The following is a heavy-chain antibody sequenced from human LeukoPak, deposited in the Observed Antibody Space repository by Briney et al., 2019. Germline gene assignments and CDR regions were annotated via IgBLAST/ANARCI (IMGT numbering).Heavy chain of an antibody. Sequence: SETLSLTCSVSGGSINNYYGTWIRQTPGTGLEWIGDIYDRGSTTYNPSLKSRVSISVDTSRNQFSLNLRSVTAADTAVYYCAKIEVGRFDPWGQGTLVTVSS. CDR2: IYDRGST. CDR3: AKIEVGRFDP. J-gene: IGHJ5*02. CDR1: GGSINNYY. D-gene: IGHD1-26*01. V-gene: IGHV4-59*01.